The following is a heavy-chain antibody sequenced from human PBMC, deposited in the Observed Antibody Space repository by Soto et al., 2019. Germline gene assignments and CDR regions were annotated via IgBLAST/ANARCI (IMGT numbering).Heavy chain of an antibody. CDR1: GFTFSTTD. V-gene: IGHV3-23*01. D-gene: IGHD3-10*01. Sequence: EFQVLDSGGGLVQPGGSLRLPCAASGFTFSTTDMSWVRQAPGKGLEWVSTISGSGGDTYYTDSVNGRFTISRDNSKNTLYLQMNSLRADDTAIYYCAKNSGWFNTWGQGTLVTVSS. J-gene: IGHJ5*02. CDR2: ISGSGGDT. CDR3: AKNSGWFNT.